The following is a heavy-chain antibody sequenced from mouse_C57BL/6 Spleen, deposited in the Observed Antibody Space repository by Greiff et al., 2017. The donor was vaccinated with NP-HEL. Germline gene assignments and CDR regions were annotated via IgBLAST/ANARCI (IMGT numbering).Heavy chain of an antibody. D-gene: IGHD1-1*01. V-gene: IGHV10-3*02. Sequence: GGGLAQPNVSFPLSFSPSFFPSPPSSLPFFLPSPFPFFYCFSLIRSKSNNYSTYYSDSVKDRFTISRDDSQSMLYLQMNNLKTEDTAMYYCVSYSSYAMDYWGQGTSVTVSS. CDR2: IRSKSNNYST. J-gene: IGHJ4*01. CDR3: VSYSSYAMDY. CDR1: FFPSPPSS.